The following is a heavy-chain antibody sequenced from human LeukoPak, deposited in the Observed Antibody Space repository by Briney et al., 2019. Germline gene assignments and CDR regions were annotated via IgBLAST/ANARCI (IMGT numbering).Heavy chain of an antibody. CDR3: AREPQLSVSTLFDY. CDR2: ISGSGGTT. CDR1: GFTFNNFA. V-gene: IGHV3-23*01. Sequence: GGCLRLSCAVSGFTFNNFAMSWVRQAPGKGLECASAISGSGGTTFYADSVKGRFTISRDSSKNTLFLQVDSLRAEDTAVYYCAREPQLSVSTLFDYWGQGTLVTVSS. J-gene: IGHJ4*02. D-gene: IGHD5/OR15-5a*01.